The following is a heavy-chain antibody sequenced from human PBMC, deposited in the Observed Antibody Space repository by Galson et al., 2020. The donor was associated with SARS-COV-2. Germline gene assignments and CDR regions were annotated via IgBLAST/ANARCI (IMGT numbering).Heavy chain of an antibody. CDR1: VGSFSGFS. J-gene: IGHJ4*02. CDR2: INHSGSA. V-gene: IGHV4-34*01. Sequence: ETSETLSLTCAVYVGSFSGFSWSWVRQSPGKGLEWIGEINHSGSANYNPSLKSRVTISVDTSKNQFSLKLSSVTAADTAIYYCARGVPGYWGQGTLVTVSS. CDR3: ARGVPGY.